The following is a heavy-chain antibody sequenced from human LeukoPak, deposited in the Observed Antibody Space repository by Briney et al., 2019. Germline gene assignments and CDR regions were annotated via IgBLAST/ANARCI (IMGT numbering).Heavy chain of an antibody. D-gene: IGHD2-2*01. J-gene: IGHJ4*02. CDR3: ARGSDVVPAAMYFDY. V-gene: IGHV4-34*01. CDR1: GGSFSGYY. CDR2: INHSGGT. Sequence: SETLSLTCAVYGGSFSGYYWSWIRQPPGKGLEWIGEINHSGGTNYNPSLKSRVTISVDTPKNQFSLKLSSVTAADTAVYYCARGSDVVPAAMYFDYWGQGTLVTVSS.